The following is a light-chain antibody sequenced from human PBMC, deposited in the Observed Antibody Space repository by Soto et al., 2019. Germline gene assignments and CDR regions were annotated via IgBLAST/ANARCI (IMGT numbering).Light chain of an antibody. V-gene: IGKV1-5*03. CDR1: QSISSY. J-gene: IGKJ1*01. CDR2: KAS. Sequence: DIQMTQSPSTLSASVGDRVTITCRASQSISSYLAWYQQKPGKAPKLLIYKASSLHSGVPSRFSGSGAGTEFTLTISSLQPDDFATYYCQQYPSYSRTFGQGTKVEIK. CDR3: QQYPSYSRT.